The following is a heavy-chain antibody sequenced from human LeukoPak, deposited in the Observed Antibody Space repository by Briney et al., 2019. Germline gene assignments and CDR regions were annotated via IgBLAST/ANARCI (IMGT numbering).Heavy chain of an antibody. D-gene: IGHD6-19*01. CDR2: IYSGGST. CDR3: ARDPGGYSSRWFYY. V-gene: IGHV3-53*01. Sequence: GGSLRLSCAASGFTVSSNYMSWVRQAPGKGLEWVSVIYSGGSTYYADSVKGRFTISRDNSKNTLYLQMNSLRAEDTAVYYCARDPGGYSSRWFYYWGPGTLLTVSS. J-gene: IGHJ4*02. CDR1: GFTVSSNY.